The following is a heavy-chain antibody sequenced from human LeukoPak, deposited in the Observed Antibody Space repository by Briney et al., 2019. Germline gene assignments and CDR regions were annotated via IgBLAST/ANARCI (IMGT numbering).Heavy chain of an antibody. Sequence: SESLSLTCVVSGFSISSGYYWCWIRQPPGKGLEWIGNIHPSGTMFHNSSLNSRVTMSIDTSKIQFSLKLSSVTAADTAVYYCAREAERRVVNWGQGTLVTVSS. CDR3: AREAERRVVN. CDR1: GFSISSGYY. J-gene: IGHJ4*02. CDR2: IHPSGTM. D-gene: IGHD1-1*01. V-gene: IGHV4-38-2*02.